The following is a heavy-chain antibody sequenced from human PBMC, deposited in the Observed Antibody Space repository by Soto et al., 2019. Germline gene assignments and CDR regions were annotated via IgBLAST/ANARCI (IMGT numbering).Heavy chain of an antibody. D-gene: IGHD6-13*01. V-gene: IGHV4-31*03. CDR2: IYYSGST. CDR1: GGSISSGGYY. CDR3: ARDVRAAAFARFDI. J-gene: IGHJ3*02. Sequence: PSETLSLTCTVSGGSISSGGYYWSWIRQHPGKGLEWIGYIYYSGSTYYNPSLKSRVTISVGTSKNQFSLKLSSVTAADTAVYYCARDVRAAAFARFDIWGQGTMVTVSS.